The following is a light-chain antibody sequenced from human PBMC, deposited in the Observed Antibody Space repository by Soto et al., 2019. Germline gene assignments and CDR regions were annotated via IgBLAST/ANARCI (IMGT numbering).Light chain of an antibody. CDR3: AAWDDTLRARV. CDR2: SDD. V-gene: IGLV1-44*01. CDR1: NSNIGRNT. J-gene: IGLJ2*01. Sequence: QSLLTQPPSASGTPGQRVTISCSGSNSNIGRNTVSWYQQVPGTAPKSLIYSDDQRPSGVPDRISGSRSGTSASLAISGLQSGDEAEYYCAAWDDTLRARVFGGGTKLTVL.